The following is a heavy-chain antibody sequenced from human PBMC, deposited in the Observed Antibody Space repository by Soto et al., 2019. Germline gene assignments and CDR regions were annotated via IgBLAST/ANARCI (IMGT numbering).Heavy chain of an antibody. V-gene: IGHV3-7*01. CDR1: GFTSSGYW. CDR3: ARDYSNPRGRFDP. CDR2: INQDGSEK. J-gene: IGHJ5*02. Sequence: LRLSCAASGFTSSGYWMTWVRQAPGKGLEWVANINQDGSEKYYVDSVKGRFTISRDNAKDSLYLQMNSLRVEDTAIYYCARDYSNPRGRFDPWGQGTLVTVSS. D-gene: IGHD4-4*01.